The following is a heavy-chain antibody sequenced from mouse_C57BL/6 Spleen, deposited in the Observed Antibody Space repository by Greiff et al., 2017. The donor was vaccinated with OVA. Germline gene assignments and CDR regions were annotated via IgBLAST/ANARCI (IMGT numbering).Heavy chain of an antibody. D-gene: IGHD2-1*01. J-gene: IGHJ4*01. CDR3: ARGRGNYDYAMDD. CDR2: IHPNSGST. CDR1: GYTFTSYW. V-gene: IGHV1-64*01. Sequence: QVQLQQPGAELVKPGASVKLSCKASGYTFTSYWMHWVKQRPGQGLEWIGMIHPNSGSTNYNEKFKSKATLTVDKSSSTAYMQRSSLTSEDSAVYYCARGRGNYDYAMDDWGQGTSVTVSS.